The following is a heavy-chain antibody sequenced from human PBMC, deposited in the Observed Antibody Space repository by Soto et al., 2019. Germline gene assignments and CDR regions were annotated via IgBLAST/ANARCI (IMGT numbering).Heavy chain of an antibody. V-gene: IGHV1-69*06. CDR2: VIPIFGKP. Sequence: QVRLVQSEAEVKKPGSSVKVSCKASGGTFTSDATAWVRQARGQGLEWMGGVIPIFGKPSYTQKFQGRVTITADKSTSTLYIELSSMTSDVTAVYYCARCHLDNSRPGYLEFWGQETLVTV. CDR3: ARCHLDNSRPGYLEF. J-gene: IGHJ4*02. CDR1: GGTFTSDA. D-gene: IGHD3-22*01.